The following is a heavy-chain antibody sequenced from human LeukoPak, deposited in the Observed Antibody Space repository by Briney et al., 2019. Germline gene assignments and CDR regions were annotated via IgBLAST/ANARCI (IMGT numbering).Heavy chain of an antibody. CDR2: IYYSGST. V-gene: IGHV4-59*01. CDR3: ARGGNESTGLYAFDI. J-gene: IGHJ3*02. CDR1: GGSISSYY. D-gene: IGHD2-8*02. Sequence: SETLSLTCTVSGGSISSYYWSWIRQPPGKGLEWIGYIYYSGSTNYNPSLKSRVTISVHTSKNQFSLNLSSVTAADTAVYYCARGGNESTGLYAFDIWGPGTMVTVSS.